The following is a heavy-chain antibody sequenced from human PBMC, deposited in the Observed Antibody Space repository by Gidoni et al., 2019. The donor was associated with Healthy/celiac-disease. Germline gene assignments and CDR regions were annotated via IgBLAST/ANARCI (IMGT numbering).Heavy chain of an antibody. D-gene: IGHD3-22*01. CDR3: ARQGYYHDRLRTFDY. Sequence: QLQLQESGPGLVKPSETLSLTCTVSGGSISSSSYYWGWIRQPPGKGLEWIGSIYYSGSTYYNPSLKSRVTISVDTSKNQFSLKLSSVTAADTAVYYCARQGYYHDRLRTFDYWGQGTLVTVSS. CDR2: IYYSGST. V-gene: IGHV4-39*01. J-gene: IGHJ4*02. CDR1: GGSISSSSYY.